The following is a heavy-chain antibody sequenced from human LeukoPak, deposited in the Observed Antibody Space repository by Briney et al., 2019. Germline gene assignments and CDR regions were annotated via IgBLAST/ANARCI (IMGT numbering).Heavy chain of an antibody. Sequence: GGSLRLSCAASGFTFSDYYMSWIRQAPGKGLEWVSYISSSNIYTNYADSVKGRFTISRDNAKNSLYLQMNSLRAEDTAVYYCAHARCSGGSCYYYYYGMDVWGQGTTVTVSS. D-gene: IGHD2-15*01. CDR1: GFTFSDYY. CDR2: ISSSNIYT. V-gene: IGHV3-11*06. CDR3: AHARCSGGSCYYYYYGMDV. J-gene: IGHJ6*02.